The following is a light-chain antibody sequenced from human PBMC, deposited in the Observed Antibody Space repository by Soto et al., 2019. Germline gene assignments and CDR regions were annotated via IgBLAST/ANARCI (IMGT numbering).Light chain of an antibody. J-gene: IGLJ3*02. V-gene: IGLV1-40*01. CDR2: GNS. Sequence: QSVLTQPPSVSGAPGQRVTISCTGSSSNIGACYDVHWYQQLPGTAPKLLIYGNSNRPSGVPDRFSGSKSGNSASLAITGLQAEDEADYYCQSYDSSLSGSWVFGGGTKVTVL. CDR3: QSYDSSLSGSWV. CDR1: SSNIGACYD.